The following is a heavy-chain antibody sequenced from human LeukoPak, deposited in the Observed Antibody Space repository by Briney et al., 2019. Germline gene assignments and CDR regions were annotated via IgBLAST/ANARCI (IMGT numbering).Heavy chain of an antibody. CDR2: FDPEDGET. CDR3: ATAGYSSGWYGRY. D-gene: IGHD6-19*01. V-gene: IGHV1-24*01. Sequence: GASVKVSCKVSGYTLTELSMHWVRQAPGKGLEWMGGFDPEDGETIYAQKFQGRVTMTEDTSTDTAYMELSSLRSEDTAVYYCATAGYSSGWYGRYWGQGTLSPSPQ. CDR1: GYTLTELS. J-gene: IGHJ4*02.